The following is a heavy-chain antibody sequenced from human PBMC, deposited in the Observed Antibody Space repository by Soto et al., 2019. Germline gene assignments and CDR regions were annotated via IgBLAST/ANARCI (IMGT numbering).Heavy chain of an antibody. Sequence: GGSLRLSCAASGFTFSGSAMHWVRQASGKGLEWVGRIRSKANSYATAYAASVKGRFTISRDDSKNTAYLQMNSLKTEDTAVYYCTSPPAMVRGVDYWRQRTLVPVSS. V-gene: IGHV3-73*01. CDR3: TSPPAMVRGVDY. CDR1: GFTFSGSA. CDR2: IRSKANSYAT. J-gene: IGHJ4*02. D-gene: IGHD3-10*01.